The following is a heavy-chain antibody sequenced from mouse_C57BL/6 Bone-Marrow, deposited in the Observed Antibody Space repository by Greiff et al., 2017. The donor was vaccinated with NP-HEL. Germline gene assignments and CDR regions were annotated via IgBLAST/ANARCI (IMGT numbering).Heavy chain of an antibody. J-gene: IGHJ2*01. V-gene: IGHV14-2*01. CDR2: IDPEDGET. CDR1: GFNIKDYY. D-gene: IGHD1-1*01. CDR3: ARRYGSSYWYYFDY. Sequence: EVKLVESGAELVKPGASVKLSCTASGFNIKDYYMHWVKQRTEQGLEWIGRIDPEDGETKYAPKFQGKATITADTSSNTAYLQLSSLTSEDTAVYYCARRYGSSYWYYFDYWGQGTTLTVSS.